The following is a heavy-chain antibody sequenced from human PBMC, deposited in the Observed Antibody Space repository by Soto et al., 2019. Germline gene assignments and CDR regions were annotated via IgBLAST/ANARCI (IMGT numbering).Heavy chain of an antibody. CDR1: GFTFSSYS. V-gene: IGHV3-21*01. CDR2: ISSSSSYI. CDR3: ARRGIADGYYYYGMDV. Sequence: GSLRLSCAASGFTFSSYSMNWVRQAPGKGLEWVSSISSSSSYIYYADSVKGRFTISRDNAKNSLYLQMNSLRAEDTAVYYCARRGIADGYYYYGMDVWGQGTTVTVSS. D-gene: IGHD6-13*01. J-gene: IGHJ6*02.